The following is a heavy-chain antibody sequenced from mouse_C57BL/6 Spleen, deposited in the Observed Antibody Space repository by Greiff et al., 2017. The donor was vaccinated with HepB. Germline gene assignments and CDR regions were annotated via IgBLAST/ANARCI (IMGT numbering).Heavy chain of an antibody. J-gene: IGHJ3*01. CDR2: IRSKSNNYAT. Sequence: EAGGGLVQPKGSLKLSCAASGFSFNTYAMNWVRQGPGKGLEWGARIRSKSNNYATYYAESVKDRFTISRDDSESMLYLQMNNLKTEDTAMYYCVRQDYSKGPLAYWGQGTLVTVSA. CDR3: VRQDYSKGPLAY. V-gene: IGHV10-1*01. D-gene: IGHD2-12*01. CDR1: GFSFNTYA.